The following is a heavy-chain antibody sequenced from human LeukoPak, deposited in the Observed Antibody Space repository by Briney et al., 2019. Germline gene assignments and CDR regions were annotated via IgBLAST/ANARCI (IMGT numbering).Heavy chain of an antibody. CDR2: IYYSGST. D-gene: IGHD3-22*01. V-gene: IGHV4-28*01. J-gene: IGHJ4*02. CDR1: GYSISSSNW. Sequence: SDTLSLTCAVSGYSISSSNWWGWIRQPPGKGLEWIGYIYYSGSTYYNPSLKSRVTMSVDTSKNQFSLKLSSVTAVDTAVYYCARFYYYDASRPPYWGQGTLVAVSS. CDR3: ARFYYYDASRPPY.